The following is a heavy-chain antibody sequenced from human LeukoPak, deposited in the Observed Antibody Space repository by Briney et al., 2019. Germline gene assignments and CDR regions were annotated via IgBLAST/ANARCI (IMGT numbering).Heavy chain of an antibody. J-gene: IGHJ4*02. CDR2: ITGSGAYS. CDR1: GFTFSGSS. Sequence: PGGSLRLSCEASGFTFSGSSMTWVRQAPGKGLEWVSAITGSGAYSDYADSVKGRFTISRDNSENTLSLQMNSLRVEDTAVYYCGKRHYESSGYFDCWGQGTLVTVSS. CDR3: GKRHYESSGYFDC. D-gene: IGHD3-22*01. V-gene: IGHV3-23*01.